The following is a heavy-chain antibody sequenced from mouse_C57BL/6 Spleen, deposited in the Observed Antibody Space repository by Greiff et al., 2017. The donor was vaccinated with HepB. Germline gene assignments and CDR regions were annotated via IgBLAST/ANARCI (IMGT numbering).Heavy chain of an antibody. J-gene: IGHJ4*01. CDR1: GYTFTSYW. D-gene: IGHD1-1*01. V-gene: IGHV1-61*01. CDR2: IYPSDSET. CDR3: ARYYGSRMDY. Sequence: VQLQQSGAELVRPGSSVKLSCKASGYTFTSYWMDWVKQRPGQGLEWIGNIYPSDSETHYNQKFKDKATLTVDKSSSTAYMQLSSLTSEDSAVYYCARYYGSRMDYWGQGTSVTVSS.